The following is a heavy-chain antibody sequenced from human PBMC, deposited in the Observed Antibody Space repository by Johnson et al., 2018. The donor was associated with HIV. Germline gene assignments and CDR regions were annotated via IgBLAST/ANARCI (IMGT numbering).Heavy chain of an antibody. D-gene: IGHD3-16*01. CDR3: AREWGMITFGGVIPRNAFDM. J-gene: IGHJ3*02. V-gene: IGHV3-20*04. CDR2: INWNGGST. Sequence: EQLVESGGGLVQPGGSLRLSCAASGFTFDDYGMSWVRQAPGKGLEWVAGINWNGGSTGYADSVKGRFTLPRDNSKNKRHPQMNSLRAEDTAVYYCAREWGMITFGGVIPRNAFDMWGQGTMVTVSS. CDR1: GFTFDDYG.